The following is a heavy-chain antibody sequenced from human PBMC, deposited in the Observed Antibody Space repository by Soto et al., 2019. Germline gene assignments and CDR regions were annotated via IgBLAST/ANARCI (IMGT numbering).Heavy chain of an antibody. CDR3: ARGWVDTVTTSDYYYGMDV. D-gene: IGHD4-4*01. Sequence: ASVKVSCKASGYTSTNYGMHWVRQAPGQRLEWMGWINAGSGNTKYSQKFQGRITITRDTSTSTAYMELSSLRSEDTAVYYCARGWVDTVTTSDYYYGMDVWGQGTTVTVSS. CDR2: INAGSGNT. CDR1: GYTSTNYG. J-gene: IGHJ6*02. V-gene: IGHV1-3*01.